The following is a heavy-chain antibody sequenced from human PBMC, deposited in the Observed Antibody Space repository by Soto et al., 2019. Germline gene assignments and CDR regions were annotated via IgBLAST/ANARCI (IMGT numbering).Heavy chain of an antibody. J-gene: IGHJ4*02. CDR2: INPGGGT. D-gene: IGHD2-15*01. V-gene: IGHV1-46*01. CDR1: GYTFTSYY. Sequence: QVQLVQSGAEVKKPGASVKVSCKASGYTFTSYYVHWVRQAPGQGLEWMGIINPGGGTSYAQKFQGRVTMTRDTSPSTVYMGLSSLRSEDTAVYYCARVYCSGGSCYGIDYWGQGTLVTVSS. CDR3: ARVYCSGGSCYGIDY.